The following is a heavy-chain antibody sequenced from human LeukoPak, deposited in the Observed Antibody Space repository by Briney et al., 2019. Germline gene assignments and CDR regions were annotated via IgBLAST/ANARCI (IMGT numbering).Heavy chain of an antibody. V-gene: IGHV3-7*01. J-gene: IGHJ4*02. CDR3: AKDRYCSSTSCYDDHFDY. D-gene: IGHD2-2*01. Sequence: GGSLRLSCAASGFTFSSYWMSWVRQAPGKGLEWVANIKQDGSEKYYVDSVKGRFTISRDNAKNSLYLQMNSLRAEDTAVYYCAKDRYCSSTSCYDDHFDYWGQGTLVTVSS. CDR1: GFTFSSYW. CDR2: IKQDGSEK.